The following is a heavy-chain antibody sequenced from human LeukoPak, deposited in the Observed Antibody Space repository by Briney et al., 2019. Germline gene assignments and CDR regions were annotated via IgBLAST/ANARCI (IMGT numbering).Heavy chain of an antibody. J-gene: IGHJ4*02. CDR3: AKGRVHLWALLDN. CDR1: GFTFSNYG. CDR2: LRYDGRTK. D-gene: IGHD1-26*01. V-gene: IGHV3-30*02. Sequence: GGSLRLSCEASGFTFSNYGMHWVRQAPGKGLEWLSFLRYDGRTKDYADSVKGRFTISRDNSKNTLYLQMNSLRAEDTAVYYCAKGRVHLWALLDNWGQGTLVTVSS.